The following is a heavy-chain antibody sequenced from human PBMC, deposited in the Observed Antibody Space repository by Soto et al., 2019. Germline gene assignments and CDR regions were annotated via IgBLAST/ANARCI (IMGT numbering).Heavy chain of an antibody. CDR2: ISDDGSNK. Sequence: QVQLVESGGGVVQPGRSLRLSCAASGFTFSSYGMHWVRQAPGKGLEGVADISDDGSNKDYVDSVKGRFTISRDNSRNTLYLQMNSLRAEDTAVYYCAKDQHPFSSRGYCFDFWGQGTLVTVSS. CDR1: GFTFSSYG. D-gene: IGHD6-13*01. V-gene: IGHV3-30*18. CDR3: AKDQHPFSSRGYCFDF. J-gene: IGHJ4*02.